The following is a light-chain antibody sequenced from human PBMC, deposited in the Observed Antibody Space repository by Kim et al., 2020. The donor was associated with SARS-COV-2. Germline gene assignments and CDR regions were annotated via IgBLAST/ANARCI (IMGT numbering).Light chain of an antibody. CDR2: SDD. CDR3: AAWDDSLSAWV. Sequence: QSVLTQPPSASGTPGQTVTVSCSGSSPNIGKNAVNWYQHVPGTAPKFLIFSDDRRPSGVPDRFSGSKSGSSASLAISGLRSDDEATYYCAAWDDSLSAWVFGGGTKVTVL. J-gene: IGLJ3*02. CDR1: SPNIGKNA. V-gene: IGLV1-44*01.